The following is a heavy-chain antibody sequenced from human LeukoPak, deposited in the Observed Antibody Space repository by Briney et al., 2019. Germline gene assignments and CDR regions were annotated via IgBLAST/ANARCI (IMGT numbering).Heavy chain of an antibody. J-gene: IGHJ4*02. Sequence: PSETLSLTCTVSGGSISSYYWSWIRQPPGKGLEWIGYIYYSGSTNYNPSLKSRVTISVDTSKNLFSLKLSSVTAADTAVYYCARDNWGATDYWGQGTLVTVSS. CDR2: IYYSGST. V-gene: IGHV4-59*01. D-gene: IGHD1-26*01. CDR3: ARDNWGATDY. CDR1: GGSISSYY.